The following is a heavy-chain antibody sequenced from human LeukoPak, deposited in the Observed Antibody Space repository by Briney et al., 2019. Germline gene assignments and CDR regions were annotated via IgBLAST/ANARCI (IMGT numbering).Heavy chain of an antibody. CDR3: ASYSSGWSVNTFDY. J-gene: IGHJ4*02. V-gene: IGHV4-59*01. D-gene: IGHD6-19*01. CDR1: GGSISSYY. CDR2: IYYSGST. Sequence: SETLSLTCTVSGGSISSYYWSWIRQPPGKGLEWIGYIYYSGSTNYNPSLKSRVTISVDTSKNQFSLKLSSVTAADTAVYYCASYSSGWSVNTFDYWDQGTLVTVSP.